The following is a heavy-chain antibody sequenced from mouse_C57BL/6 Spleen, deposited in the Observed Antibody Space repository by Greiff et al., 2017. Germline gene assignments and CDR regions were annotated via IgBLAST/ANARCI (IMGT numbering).Heavy chain of an antibody. V-gene: IGHV1-47*01. CDR2: FHPYNDDT. CDR3: ARGDYYGSSYAMDY. D-gene: IGHD1-1*01. CDR1: GYTFTTYP. J-gene: IGHJ4*01. Sequence: VKLMESGAELVKPGASVKMSCKASGYTFTTYPLEWMKQNHGKSLEWIGNFHPYNDDTKYNEKFKGKATLTVEKSSSTVYLELSRLTSDDSAVYYCARGDYYGSSYAMDYWGQGTSVTVS.